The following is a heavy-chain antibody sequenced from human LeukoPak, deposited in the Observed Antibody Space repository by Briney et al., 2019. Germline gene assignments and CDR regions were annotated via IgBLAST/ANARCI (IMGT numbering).Heavy chain of an antibody. D-gene: IGHD2-8*01. V-gene: IGHV1-69*05. CDR2: IIPIFGTA. CDR1: GGTFSSYA. CDR3: ARSRTNGVQLDY. Sequence: ASVKVSCKASGGTFSSYAISWVRQAPGQGLEWMGGIIPIFGTANYAQKFQGRVTITTDESTSTAYMELSSLRSEDTAVYYCARSRTNGVQLDYWGQGTLVTLSS. J-gene: IGHJ4*02.